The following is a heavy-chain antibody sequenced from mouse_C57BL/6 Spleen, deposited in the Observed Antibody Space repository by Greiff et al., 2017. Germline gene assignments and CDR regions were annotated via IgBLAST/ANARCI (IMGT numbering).Heavy chain of an antibody. CDR1: GFTFTDYD. J-gene: IGHJ2*01. Sequence: VKLMESGAELVRPGASVTLSCTASGFTFTDYDMHWVQQTPVHGLEWIGAIDPETGGTAYTQKFKGKAILTAAKSTSTAYMELRSLTSGDSSVYYCTREGLRARDCGYWGQGTTLTVAS. D-gene: IGHD3-3*01. V-gene: IGHV1-15*01. CDR3: TREGLRARDCGY. CDR2: IDPETGGT.